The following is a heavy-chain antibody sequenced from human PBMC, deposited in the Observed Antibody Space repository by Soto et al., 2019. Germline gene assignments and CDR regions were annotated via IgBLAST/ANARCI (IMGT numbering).Heavy chain of an antibody. V-gene: IGHV3-74*01. CDR1: GFAFSTYW. Sequence: PGGSLRLSCAASGFAFSTYWMHWVRQAPGKGLLWVARIKFDGSSTYSADSVKGRFTISRDDAKNTLYPQMNGLRVDDTAVYYCARGAKNIYAMDVWGQGTTVTVSS. J-gene: IGHJ6*02. CDR3: ARGAKNIYAMDV. CDR2: IKFDGSST.